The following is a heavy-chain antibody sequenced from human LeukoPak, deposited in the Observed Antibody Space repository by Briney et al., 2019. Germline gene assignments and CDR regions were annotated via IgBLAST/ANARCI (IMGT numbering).Heavy chain of an antibody. Sequence: GGSLRLSCAASGFTVSSNYMSWVRQAPGKGLEWVSVIYSGGSTYYADSVKGRFTISRDNSKNTRYLQMNSLRAEDTAVYYCARDLWDDYGDLWGQGTLVTVSS. D-gene: IGHD1-26*01. V-gene: IGHV3-66*01. CDR3: ARDLWDDYGDL. CDR1: GFTVSSNY. J-gene: IGHJ4*02. CDR2: IYSGGST.